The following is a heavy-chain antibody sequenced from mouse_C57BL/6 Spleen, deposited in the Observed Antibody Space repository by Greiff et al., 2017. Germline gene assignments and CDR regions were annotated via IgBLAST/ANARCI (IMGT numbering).Heavy chain of an antibody. CDR2: IYPRSGNT. CDR3: ARSVLYGNYTWFAY. J-gene: IGHJ3*01. CDR1: GYTFTSYG. D-gene: IGHD2-1*01. Sequence: LQESGAELARPGASVKLSCKASGYTFTSYGISWVKQRTGQGLEWIGEIYPRSGNTYYNEKLKGKATLTADKSSSTAYMELRSLTSEDSAVYFCARSVLYGNYTWFAYWGQGTLGTVSA. V-gene: IGHV1-81*01.